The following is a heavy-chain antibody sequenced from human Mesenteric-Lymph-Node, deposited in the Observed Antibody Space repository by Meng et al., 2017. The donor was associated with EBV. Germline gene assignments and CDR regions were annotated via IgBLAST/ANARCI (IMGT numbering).Heavy chain of an antibody. J-gene: IGHJ5*01. Sequence: QLQVQESGPGLLNPSGTLSLTCTVSGGSISNGNYYWGWIRQPPGKGLEWIGSIHYTETNYRSPSLKSRVTIFVDTSKNQLSLKLTSVTAADTAVYYCARHGYSNYLNWFDSWGQGTLVTVSS. CDR2: IHYTETN. CDR3: ARHGYSNYLNWFDS. CDR1: GGSISNGNYY. D-gene: IGHD4-11*01. V-gene: IGHV4-39*01.